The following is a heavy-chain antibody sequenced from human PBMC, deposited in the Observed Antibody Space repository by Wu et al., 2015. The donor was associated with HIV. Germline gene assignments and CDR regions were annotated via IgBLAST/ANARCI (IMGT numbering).Heavy chain of an antibody. D-gene: IGHD4-23*01. V-gene: IGHV1-69*18. CDR1: GYSFTNHL. J-gene: IGHJ4*02. CDR3: ARTDGLVDGGNSGYDY. CDR2: IIPIFGTT. Sequence: QVRVVQSGTEVKKPGTSITMSCETSGYSFTNHLIHWVRQAPGQGLEWVGRIIPIFGTTNYAQKFQGTVTITADESTSTAHMELSSLRSEDTAVYYCARTDGLVDGGNSGYDYWGQGTLVTVSS.